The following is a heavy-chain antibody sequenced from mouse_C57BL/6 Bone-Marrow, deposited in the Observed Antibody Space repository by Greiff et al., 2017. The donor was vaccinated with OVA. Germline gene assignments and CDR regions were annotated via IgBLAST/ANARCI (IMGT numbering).Heavy chain of an antibody. Sequence: EVHLVESGGGLVQPGGSMKLSCVASGFTFSNYWMNWVRQSPEKGLEWVAQIRLKSDNYATHYAESVKGRFTISRDDSKSSVYLQMNNLRAEDTGIYYCTGPLRKPLYYFDYWGQGTTLTVSS. CDR1: GFTFSNYW. J-gene: IGHJ2*01. CDR3: TGPLRKPLYYFDY. D-gene: IGHD1-1*01. CDR2: IRLKSDNYAT. V-gene: IGHV6-3*01.